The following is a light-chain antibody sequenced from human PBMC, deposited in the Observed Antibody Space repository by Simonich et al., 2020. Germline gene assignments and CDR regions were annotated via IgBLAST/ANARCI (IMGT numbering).Light chain of an antibody. J-gene: IGKJ2*01. V-gene: IGKV4-1*01. CDR3: QQYYSTPYT. CDR2: WAS. Sequence: DIVMTQSPDSLAVSLGERATINCKSSQSVLYSSNNKNYLAWYQQKQGKPPKLLIYWASTRESGVPDRVSGSGSGTDFTLTISSLQAEDVAVYYCQQYYSTPYTFGQGTKLEIK. CDR1: QSVLYSSNNKNY.